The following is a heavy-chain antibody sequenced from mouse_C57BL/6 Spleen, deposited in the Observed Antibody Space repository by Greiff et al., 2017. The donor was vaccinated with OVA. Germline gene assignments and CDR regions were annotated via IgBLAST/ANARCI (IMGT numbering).Heavy chain of an antibody. Sequence: VQLKESGGGLVKPGGSLKLSCAASGFTFSSYAMSWVRQTPEKRLEWVATISDGGSYTDYPDNVKGRFTISRDNAKNNLYLQMSHLKSEDTAMYDGARDYYYGSSSVDYWGQGTTLTVSS. J-gene: IGHJ2*01. CDR3: ARDYYYGSSSVDY. D-gene: IGHD1-1*01. CDR1: GFTFSSYA. V-gene: IGHV5-4*01. CDR2: ISDGGSYT.